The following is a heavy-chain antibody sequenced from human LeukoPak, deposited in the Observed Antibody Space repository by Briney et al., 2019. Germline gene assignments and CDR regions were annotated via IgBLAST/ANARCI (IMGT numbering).Heavy chain of an antibody. Sequence: SETLSLTCTVSGGSISSGGYYWSWIRQHPGKGLEWIGYIYYSGSTYYNPSLKSRVTISLDASKNQFSLKLSSVTAADTAVYYCAGVGSVTVSTSWFDPWGQGTLVTVSS. J-gene: IGHJ5*02. V-gene: IGHV4-31*03. CDR2: IYYSGST. CDR1: GGSISSGGYY. CDR3: AGVGSVTVSTSWFDP. D-gene: IGHD4-11*01.